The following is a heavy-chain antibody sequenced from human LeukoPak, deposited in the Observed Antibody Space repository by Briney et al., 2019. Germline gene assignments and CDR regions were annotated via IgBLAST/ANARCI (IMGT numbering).Heavy chain of an antibody. V-gene: IGHV3-7*01. D-gene: IGHD2-21*02. CDR2: IKPDGSEK. Sequence: PGGSLRLSCAAPGFTFSSSWMSWVRQAPGKGLEWVANIKPDGSEKFHVDSVKGRFTISRDNSKSSLSLQMNSLRAEDTAVYYCARSGLTAALDFWGQGTLVTVSS. CDR3: ARSGLTAALDF. J-gene: IGHJ4*02. CDR1: GFTFSSSW.